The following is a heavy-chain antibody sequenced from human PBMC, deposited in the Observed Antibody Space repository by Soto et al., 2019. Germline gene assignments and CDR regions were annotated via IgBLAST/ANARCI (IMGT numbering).Heavy chain of an antibody. Sequence: QVQLVQSGAEVKKPGASVKVSCKASGYTFTSYGISWVRQAPGQGLEWMGWISAYNGNTNYAQKLQGRVTMSTDTSTSTAYMELRSLRSDDTAVYYCARDPGGIAARPSGAFDIWGQGTMVTVSS. CDR2: ISAYNGNT. CDR3: ARDPGGIAARPSGAFDI. CDR1: GYTFTSYG. J-gene: IGHJ3*02. D-gene: IGHD6-6*01. V-gene: IGHV1-18*01.